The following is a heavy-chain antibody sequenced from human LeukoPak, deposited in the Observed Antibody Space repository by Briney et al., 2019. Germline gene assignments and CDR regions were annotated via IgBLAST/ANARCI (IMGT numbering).Heavy chain of an antibody. Sequence: GGSLRLSCAASGFTFSSYAMHWVRQAPGKGLEWVAVISYDGSNKYYADSVKGRFTISRDNSKNTLYLQMNSLRAEDTAVYYCARVARIAAAGSWFDPWGQGTLVTVSS. D-gene: IGHD6-13*01. CDR2: ISYDGSNK. J-gene: IGHJ5*02. CDR1: GFTFSSYA. V-gene: IGHV3-30-3*01. CDR3: ARVARIAAAGSWFDP.